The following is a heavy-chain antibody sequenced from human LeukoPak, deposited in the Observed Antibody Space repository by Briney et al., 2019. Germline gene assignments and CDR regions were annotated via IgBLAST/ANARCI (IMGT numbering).Heavy chain of an antibody. CDR1: GFIFSSSA. CDR2: ISGSGGST. CDR3: ARKMGATHAFDY. J-gene: IGHJ4*02. D-gene: IGHD1-26*01. V-gene: IGHV3-23*01. Sequence: GRSLRLSCAASGFIFSSSAMSWVRQAPGKGLEWVSSISGSGGSTSTSDPVKGRFTISRDNSKNTLYLLMNSLRAEDTALYYCARKMGATHAFDYWGQGTLVAVSS.